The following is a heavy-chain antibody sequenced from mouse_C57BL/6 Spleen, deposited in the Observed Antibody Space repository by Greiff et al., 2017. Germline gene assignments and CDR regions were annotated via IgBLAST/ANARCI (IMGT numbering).Heavy chain of an antibody. CDR3: ARRESGYAMDY. CDR2: IYWDDDK. J-gene: IGHJ4*01. V-gene: IGHV8-12*01. CDR1: GFSLSTSGMG. Sequence: QVTLKESGPGILQSSQTLSLTCSFSGFSLSTSGMGVSWIRQPSGKGLEWLAHIYWDDDKRYNPSLKSRLTISNDTSRNQVFLKITSEDTADTAPYYCARRESGYAMDYWGQGTSVTVSS.